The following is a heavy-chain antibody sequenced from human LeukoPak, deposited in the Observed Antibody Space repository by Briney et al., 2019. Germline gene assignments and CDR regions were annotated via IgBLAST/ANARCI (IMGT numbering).Heavy chain of an antibody. Sequence: SGGSLRLSCAASGFTLSSYAMSWVRQAPGKGVEWVSAISVSGSTYHADSVKGRFTISRDSSKNTLYLQMNRLRAEDAAVYYCAKDLWDIVVVPAAILDYWGQGTLVTVSS. J-gene: IGHJ4*02. V-gene: IGHV3-23*01. CDR3: AKDLWDIVVVPAAILDY. CDR1: GFTLSSYA. D-gene: IGHD2-2*01. CDR2: ISVSGST.